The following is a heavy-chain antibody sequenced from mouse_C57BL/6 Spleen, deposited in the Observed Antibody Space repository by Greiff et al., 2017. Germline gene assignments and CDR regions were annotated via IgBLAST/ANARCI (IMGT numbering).Heavy chain of an antibody. J-gene: IGHJ1*03. Sequence: VKLMESGPELVKPGASVKISCKASGYAFSSSWMNWVKQRPGTGLEWIGRIYPGDGDTNYNGKFKGKATLTADKSSSTAYMQLSSLTSEDSAVYFCARGGNSRYFDVWCTGTTFTVSS. V-gene: IGHV1-82*01. D-gene: IGHD2-1*01. CDR2: IYPGDGDT. CDR1: GYAFSSSW. CDR3: ARGGNSRYFDV.